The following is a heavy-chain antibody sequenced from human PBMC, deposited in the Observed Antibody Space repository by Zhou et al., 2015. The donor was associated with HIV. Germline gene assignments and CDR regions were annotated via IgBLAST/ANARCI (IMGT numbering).Heavy chain of an antibody. Sequence: QVQLVQSGAEVKKPGSSVKVSCKASGGTFSSYAISWVRQAPGQGLEWMGGIIPIFGTANYAQKFQGRVTITADESTSTAYMELSSLRSEDTAVYYCARADSGYCSSTSCENGYFQHWGQGTLVTVSS. CDR2: IIPIFGTA. J-gene: IGHJ1*01. V-gene: IGHV1-69*01. D-gene: IGHD2-2*03. CDR3: ARADSGYCSSTSCENGYFQH. CDR1: GGTFSSYA.